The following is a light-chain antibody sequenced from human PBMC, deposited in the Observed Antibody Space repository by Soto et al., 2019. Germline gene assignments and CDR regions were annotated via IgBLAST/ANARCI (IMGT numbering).Light chain of an antibody. CDR3: QVWDSSTA. J-gene: IGLJ1*01. CDR1: NIGSKN. Sequence: SYELTQPLSVSVALGQTARITCGGNNIGSKNVHWYQQKPGQAPVLVIYRDSNRPSGIPERFSGSNSGNTATLTISRAQAGDEADYYCQVWDSSTAFGTGTKVTVL. V-gene: IGLV3-9*01. CDR2: RDS.